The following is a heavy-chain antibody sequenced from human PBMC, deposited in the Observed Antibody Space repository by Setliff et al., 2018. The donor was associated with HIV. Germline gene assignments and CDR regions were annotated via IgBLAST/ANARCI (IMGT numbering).Heavy chain of an antibody. CDR1: GGSINTGAYY. Sequence: SETLSLTCTVSGGSINTGAYYWSWIRQHPGRGLEWIGYIYYSGRTNYNPSLKSRVTISVDTSRNQFSLKLSSVTAADTAVYYCASQPAYSTDWYPPGYFDYWGQGTLVTVSS. D-gene: IGHD6-19*01. CDR2: IYYSGRT. CDR3: ASQPAYSTDWYPPGYFDY. V-gene: IGHV4-61*08. J-gene: IGHJ4*02.